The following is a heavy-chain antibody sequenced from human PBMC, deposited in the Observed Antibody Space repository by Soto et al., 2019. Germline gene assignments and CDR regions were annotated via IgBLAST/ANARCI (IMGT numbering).Heavy chain of an antibody. V-gene: IGHV3-23*01. J-gene: IGHJ4*02. CDR2: ISATGLIT. CDR1: GFTFSNFA. CDR3: AAQAEGRLAPFDF. D-gene: IGHD1-26*01. Sequence: PGGSLRLSCTASGFTFSNFAVSWVRQAPGKGLEWASSISATGLITYYTDSVKGRFTISRDNSKNTLSLQMNALRAEDTGTYYCAAQAEGRLAPFDFWGRGTLVTVSS.